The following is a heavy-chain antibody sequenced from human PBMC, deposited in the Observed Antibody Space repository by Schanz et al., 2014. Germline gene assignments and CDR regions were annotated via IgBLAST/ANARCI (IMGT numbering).Heavy chain of an antibody. V-gene: IGHV1-18*01. CDR2: ISAYNGNT. CDR3: VRVPSRDVSFDL. D-gene: IGHD3-16*01. Sequence: QVQLVQSGAEVRKPGASVKVSCKASGYTFISYGISWVRQAPGQGLEWLGWISAYNGNTNYAQKLQGRVTMTADTSANTAYMELRSLRSDDTAHYYCVRVPSRDVSFDLWGRGTLVTVSS. J-gene: IGHJ2*01. CDR1: GYTFISYG.